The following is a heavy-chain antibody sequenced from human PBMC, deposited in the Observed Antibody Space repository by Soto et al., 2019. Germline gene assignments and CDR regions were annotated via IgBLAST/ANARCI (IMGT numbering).Heavy chain of an antibody. CDR2: IDSSSSTI. CDR3: ARGGRTGYTSGWYVGY. Sequence: EVQLVESGGGLVQPGGSLGPSCAALGFPFITYGMNWVRQAPGRGLGWFSYIDSSSSTIYYADPVKARFTISRDIAKNSLYLQMNSLRAEDTAVYYCARGGRTGYTSGWYVGYWGQGTLVTVSS. J-gene: IGHJ4*02. D-gene: IGHD6-19*01. CDR1: GFPFITYG. V-gene: IGHV3-48*01.